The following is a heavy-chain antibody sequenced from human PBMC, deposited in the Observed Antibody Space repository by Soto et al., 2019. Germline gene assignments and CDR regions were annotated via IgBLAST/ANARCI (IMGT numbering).Heavy chain of an antibody. J-gene: IGHJ4*02. D-gene: IGHD2-15*01. CDR3: VTGWSGY. Sequence: GGSLRLSCEVSGFSFSSSWMHWVRQAPGKGLVWVSRINSDGSSTNYADSVKGRFTTSRDNAKNMLYLQMNSLRVEDTALYYCVTGWSGYWGQGTLVTVSS. CDR2: INSDGSST. CDR1: GFSFSSSW. V-gene: IGHV3-74*01.